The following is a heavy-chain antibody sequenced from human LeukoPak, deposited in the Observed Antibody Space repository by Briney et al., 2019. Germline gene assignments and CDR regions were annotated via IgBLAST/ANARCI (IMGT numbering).Heavy chain of an antibody. CDR1: GFTFDDYA. CDR2: ISWNSGSI. Sequence: GGSLRLSCAASGFTFDDYAMHWVRQAPGKGLEWVSGISWNSGSIGYADSVKGRFTISRDNAKNSLYLQMNSLRAEDTAVYYCAKDLSSYGYVGDLDYWGQGTLVTVSS. V-gene: IGHV3-9*01. J-gene: IGHJ4*02. CDR3: AKDLSSYGYVGDLDY. D-gene: IGHD5-18*01.